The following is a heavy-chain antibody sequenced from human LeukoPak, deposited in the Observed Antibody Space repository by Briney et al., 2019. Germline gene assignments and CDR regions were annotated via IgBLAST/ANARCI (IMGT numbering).Heavy chain of an antibody. Sequence: SETLSLTCAVYGVSFSGYYWSWIRQPPGKELEWIGEINHSGSTNYNPSLKSRVTISVDTSKNQFPLKLSSVTAADTAVYYCARGRARGPVYYYDSSGRNYFNYWGQGTLVTVSS. CDR3: ARGRARGPVYYYDSSGRNYFNY. V-gene: IGHV4-34*01. CDR2: INHSGST. D-gene: IGHD3-22*01. J-gene: IGHJ4*02. CDR1: GVSFSGYY.